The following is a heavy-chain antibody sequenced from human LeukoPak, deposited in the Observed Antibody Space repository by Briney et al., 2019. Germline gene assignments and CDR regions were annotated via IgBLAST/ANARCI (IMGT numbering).Heavy chain of an antibody. Sequence: GASLRLSCAASGFTFSSYAMSWVRQAPGKGLEWVSAISGSGGSTYYADSVKGRFTISRDNSKNTLYLQMNSLRAEDTAVYYCAKDRAVAATVYYFDYWGQGTLVTVSS. CDR1: GFTFSSYA. CDR2: ISGSGGST. D-gene: IGHD2-15*01. CDR3: AKDRAVAATVYYFDY. V-gene: IGHV3-23*01. J-gene: IGHJ4*02.